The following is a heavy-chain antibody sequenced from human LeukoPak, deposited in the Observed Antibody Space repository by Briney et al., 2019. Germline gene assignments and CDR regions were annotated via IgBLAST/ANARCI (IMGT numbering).Heavy chain of an antibody. J-gene: IGHJ4*02. CDR2: INPHSGDT. D-gene: IGHD3-22*01. V-gene: IGHV1-2*02. CDR3: ARVWLSPYFFDY. Sequence: ASVKVSCKASGYTFTGYYVHWVRQAPGQGLEWMGWINPHSGDTIYAQKFQGRVTMTRDTSISTAYMELSRLRSDDTAVFYCARVWLSPYFFDYWGQGTLVTVSS. CDR1: GYTFTGYY.